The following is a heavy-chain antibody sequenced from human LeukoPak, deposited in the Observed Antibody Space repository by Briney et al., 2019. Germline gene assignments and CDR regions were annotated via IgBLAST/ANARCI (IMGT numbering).Heavy chain of an antibody. CDR1: GYTFTSYG. D-gene: IGHD3-10*01. CDR3: ARQGGVYYGSGSYPY. J-gene: IGHJ4*02. Sequence: ASVMLSCKASGYTFTSYGISWLRQASGQGLEWMGWICAYNPNTNFAQNLQGRVTMTTDTSTSTAYMELRSLRSDDTAVYYCARQGGVYYGSGSYPYWGQGILVTVSS. V-gene: IGHV1-18*01. CDR2: ICAYNPNT.